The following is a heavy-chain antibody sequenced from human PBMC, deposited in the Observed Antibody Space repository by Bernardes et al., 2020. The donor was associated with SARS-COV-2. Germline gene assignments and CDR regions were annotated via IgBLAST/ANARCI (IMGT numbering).Heavy chain of an antibody. CDR3: ARAYSLDYYASGSYLDY. V-gene: IGHV3-7*03. Sequence: GGSLRLSCAASGFILSSYCMSWVRQAPGKGLEWVANINQDGSQKYYVDSVEGRFTISRDNARNSLYLQMNSLRAEDTAVYYCARAYSLDYYASGSYLDYWGQGTLATVSS. CDR2: INQDGSQK. CDR1: GFILSSYC. D-gene: IGHD3-10*01. J-gene: IGHJ4*02.